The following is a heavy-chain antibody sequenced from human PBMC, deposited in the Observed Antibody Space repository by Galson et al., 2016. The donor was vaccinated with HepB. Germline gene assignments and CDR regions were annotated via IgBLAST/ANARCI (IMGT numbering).Heavy chain of an antibody. CDR2: ISAYNGNR. Sequence: SVKVSCKVSGYTFTSYGISWVRQAPGQGLDWMGWISAYNGNRNYAKKVQGGVTMTTDTSTSTAYMELRRLRSDDTGVYYCARVGGRGYRYDSYYQYYDMDVWGQGTTVTISS. J-gene: IGHJ6*02. CDR1: GYTFTSYG. CDR3: ARVGGRGYRYDSYYQYYDMDV. D-gene: IGHD5-18*01. V-gene: IGHV1-18*01.